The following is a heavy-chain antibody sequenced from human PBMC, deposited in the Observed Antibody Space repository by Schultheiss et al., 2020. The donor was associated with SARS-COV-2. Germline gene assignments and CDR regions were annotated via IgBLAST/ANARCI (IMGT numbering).Heavy chain of an antibody. CDR2: IWYDGSNK. D-gene: IGHD4-17*01. CDR1: GFTFSSYG. J-gene: IGHJ6*02. V-gene: IGHV3-33*01. CDR3: ARDPLGLHYGDPNYYYYGMDV. Sequence: GGSLRLSCAASGFTFSSYGMHWVRQAPGKGLEWVAVIWYDGSNKYYADSVKGRFTISRDNSKNTLYLQMDSLRAEDTGVYYCARDPLGLHYGDPNYYYYGMDVWGRGTTVTVSS.